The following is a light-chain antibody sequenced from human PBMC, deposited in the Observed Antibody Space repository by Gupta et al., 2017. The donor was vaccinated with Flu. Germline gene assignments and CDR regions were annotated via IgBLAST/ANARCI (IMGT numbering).Light chain of an antibody. V-gene: IGKV1-5*03. CDR1: QSISGW. Sequence: DIQMTQSPSTLSASVGDRVSITCRASQSISGWLAWHQQKPGKAPKLLIYKASTLETGVPSRFSGSGSGTEFTLTISSLQPDDFATYYCQQYNSYSEGTFGQGTKLEIK. CDR2: KAS. J-gene: IGKJ2*02. CDR3: QQYNSYSEGT.